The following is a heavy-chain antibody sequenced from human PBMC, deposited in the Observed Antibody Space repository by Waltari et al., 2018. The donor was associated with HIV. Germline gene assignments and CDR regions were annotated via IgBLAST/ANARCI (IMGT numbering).Heavy chain of an antibody. CDR2: INSDGSST. CDR3: AIDYGDYLNAFDI. J-gene: IGHJ3*02. D-gene: IGHD4-17*01. V-gene: IGHV3-74*01. Sequence: EVQLVESGGGLVQPGGSLRLSCAASGFTFSSYWMHWVRQAPGKGLVWVSRINSDGSSTSYADSVKGRFTISRDNAKNTLYLQMNSLRAEDTAVYYCAIDYGDYLNAFDIWGQGTMVTVSS. CDR1: GFTFSSYW.